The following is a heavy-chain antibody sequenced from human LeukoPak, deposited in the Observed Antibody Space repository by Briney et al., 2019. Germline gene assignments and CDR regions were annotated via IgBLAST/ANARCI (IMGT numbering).Heavy chain of an antibody. V-gene: IGHV1-2*02. D-gene: IGHD1-26*01. CDR1: GYTFTNYY. CDR2: INPNSGGT. Sequence: GASVKVSCKASGYTFTNYYMHWVRQAPGQGLEWMGWINPNSGGTNYAQKFQGRVTMTRDTSISTAYMELSRLRSDDTAVYYCARGRASRVGATRGYYFDYWGQGTLVTVSS. J-gene: IGHJ4*02. CDR3: ARGRASRVGATRGYYFDY.